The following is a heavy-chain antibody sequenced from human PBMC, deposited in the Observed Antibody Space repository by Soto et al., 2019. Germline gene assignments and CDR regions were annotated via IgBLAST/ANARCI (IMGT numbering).Heavy chain of an antibody. D-gene: IGHD1-26*01. J-gene: IGHJ4*02. CDR1: GFTLNTHW. CDR2: IYFDGITT. Sequence: EVQLVESGGGVVQPGGSLRLSCTASGFTLNTHWMPWVRQAPGRGRVWVSRIYFDGITTNYADSVKGRLTVSRDNAKNTVYLHVNTLRDEDTAVYYCARGGAMGVDYWGQGTLVTVSS. CDR3: ARGGAMGVDY. V-gene: IGHV3-74*01.